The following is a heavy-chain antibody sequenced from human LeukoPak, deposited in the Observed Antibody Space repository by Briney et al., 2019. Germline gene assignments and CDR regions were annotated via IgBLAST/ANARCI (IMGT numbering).Heavy chain of an antibody. CDR2: IRSKANSYAT. CDR3: ATNYDYVWGSYRYDLASFA. D-gene: IGHD3-16*02. Sequence: PGGSLRLSCAASGFTFSGSAMHWVRQASGKGLEWVGRIRSKANSYATAYAASVKGRCTISRDDSKNTEYLQMNSLKTEDTAVYYCATNYDYVWGSYRYDLASFAWGQGTLVTVSS. J-gene: IGHJ4*02. V-gene: IGHV3-73*01. CDR1: GFTFSGSA.